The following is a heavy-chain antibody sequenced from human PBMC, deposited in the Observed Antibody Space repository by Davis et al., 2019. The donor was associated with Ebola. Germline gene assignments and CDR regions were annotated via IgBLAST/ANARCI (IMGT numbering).Heavy chain of an antibody. J-gene: IGHJ5*02. CDR1: GGSFSGYY. V-gene: IGHV4-34*01. CDR2: INHSGST. CDR3: ARGVGATTGWFDP. D-gene: IGHD1-26*01. Sequence: GSLRLSCAVYGGSFSGYYWSWIRQPPGKGLEWIGEINHSGSTNYNPSLKSQVTISVDTSKNQFSLKLSSVTAADTAVYYCARGVGATTGWFDPWGQGTLVTVSS.